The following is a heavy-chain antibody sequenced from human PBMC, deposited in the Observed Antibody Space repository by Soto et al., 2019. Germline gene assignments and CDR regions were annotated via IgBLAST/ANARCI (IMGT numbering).Heavy chain of an antibody. CDR2: ISYDGSNK. CDR1: GFTFSSYG. V-gene: IGHV3-30*18. D-gene: IGHD3-10*01. J-gene: IGHJ6*02. CDR3: AKDFYGSGSYYNVHYYYGMDV. Sequence: GGSLRLSCAASGFTFSSYGRHWVRQAPGKGLEWVAVISYDGSNKYYADSVKGRFTISRDNSKNTLYLQMNSLRAEDTAVYYCAKDFYGSGSYYNVHYYYGMDVWGQGTTVTVSS.